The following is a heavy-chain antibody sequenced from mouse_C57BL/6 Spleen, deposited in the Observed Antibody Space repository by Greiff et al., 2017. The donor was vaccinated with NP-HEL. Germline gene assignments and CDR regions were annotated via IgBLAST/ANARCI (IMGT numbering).Heavy chain of an antibody. Sequence: QVQLQQPGAELVMPGASVKLSCKASGYTFTSYWMHWVKQRPGQGLEWIGEIDPSDSYTNYNQKFKGKSTLTVDKSSSTAYMQLSSLTSEDSAVYYCARFDGNFSWFAYWGKGTLVTVSA. V-gene: IGHV1-69*01. J-gene: IGHJ3*01. D-gene: IGHD2-1*01. CDR1: GYTFTSYW. CDR3: ARFDGNFSWFAY. CDR2: IDPSDSYT.